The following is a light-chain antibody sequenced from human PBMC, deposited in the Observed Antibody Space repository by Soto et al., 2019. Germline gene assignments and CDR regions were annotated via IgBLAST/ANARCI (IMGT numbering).Light chain of an antibody. V-gene: IGKV1-5*01. Sequence: INHHPSTVSVSLGYIRTITCRASQSISSWLAWYQQKPGKAPKLLIFDASNLESGVPSRFSGSGSGTEFTLTISSLEPDDFATYCCQQDNRQPLNFGGGTKVDI. CDR3: QQDNRQPLN. CDR1: QSISSW. J-gene: IGKJ4*01. CDR2: DAS.